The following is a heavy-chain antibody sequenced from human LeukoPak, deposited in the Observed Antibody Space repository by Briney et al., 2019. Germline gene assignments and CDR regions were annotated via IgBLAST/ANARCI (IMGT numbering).Heavy chain of an antibody. CDR2: IYTSGST. CDR1: GGSISSGSYY. D-gene: IGHD3-22*01. Sequence: SETLSLTCTVSGGSISSGSYYWSWIRQPAGKGLEWIGRIYTSGSTNYNPSLKSRVTMSVDTSKNQFSLKLSSVTAADTAVYYCARGVGQTYYYDSSGYSGYYYMDVWGKGTTVTISS. V-gene: IGHV4-61*02. CDR3: ARGVGQTYYYDSSGYSGYYYMDV. J-gene: IGHJ6*03.